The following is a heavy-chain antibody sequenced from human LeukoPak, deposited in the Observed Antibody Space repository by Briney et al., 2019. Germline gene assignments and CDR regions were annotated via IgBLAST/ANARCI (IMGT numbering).Heavy chain of an antibody. V-gene: IGHV3-23*01. Sequence: GGSLRLSCAASGFTFSNYAMGWVRQAPGKGLEWVSTISGSGGSTYYAESVKGRFTISRDKSKNTLFLQMNSLRAEDTAVYYCAKGCGGTCYSDFDSWGQGTLVSVSS. J-gene: IGHJ4*02. CDR3: AKGCGGTCYSDFDS. D-gene: IGHD2-15*01. CDR1: GFTFSNYA. CDR2: ISGSGGST.